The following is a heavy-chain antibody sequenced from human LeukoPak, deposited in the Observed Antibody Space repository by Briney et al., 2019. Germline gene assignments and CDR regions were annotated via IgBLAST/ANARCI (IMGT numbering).Heavy chain of an antibody. D-gene: IGHD1-1*01. V-gene: IGHV1-2*02. Sequence: ASVKVSCKASVYTFTGYYMHWVRQAPGQGLEWMGWINPNSGGTNYAQKFQGRVTMTRDTSISTAYMELSRLRSDDTAVYYCARGNGHDYYYYYYMDVWGKGTTVTVSS. CDR1: VYTFTGYY. CDR2: INPNSGGT. CDR3: ARGNGHDYYYYYYMDV. J-gene: IGHJ6*03.